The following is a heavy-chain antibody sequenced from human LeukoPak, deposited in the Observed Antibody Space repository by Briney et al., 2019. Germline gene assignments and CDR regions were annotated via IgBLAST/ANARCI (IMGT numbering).Heavy chain of an antibody. CDR2: ITSGHST. J-gene: IGHJ4*02. CDR3: AKDYPECTGTTCSGEAFFDY. V-gene: IGHV3-23*01. Sequence: PGGSLRLSCAASRFTFSNYAMSWVRQAAGKGPEWVSGITSGHSTFYADSVKGSFTISRDNPKNTVYLQMNSLRAEDTAVYYCAKDYPECTGTTCSGEAFFDYWGQGTLVTVSS. D-gene: IGHD2-2*01. CDR1: RFTFSNYA.